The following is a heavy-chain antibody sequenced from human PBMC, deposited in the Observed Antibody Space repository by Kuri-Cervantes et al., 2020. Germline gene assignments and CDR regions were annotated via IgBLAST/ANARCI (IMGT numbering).Heavy chain of an antibody. D-gene: IGHD3-10*01. V-gene: IGHV1-2*02. J-gene: IGHJ3*02. CDR2: INPNSGGT. CDR1: GYTFTSYY. CDR3: ARDLWFGDAFDI. Sequence: ASVKVSCKASGYTFTSYYMHWVRQAPGQGLEWMGWINPNSGGTNYAQKFQGRVTMTRDTSISTAYMELSRLRSDDTAVYYCARDLWFGDAFDIWGQGTMVTVSS.